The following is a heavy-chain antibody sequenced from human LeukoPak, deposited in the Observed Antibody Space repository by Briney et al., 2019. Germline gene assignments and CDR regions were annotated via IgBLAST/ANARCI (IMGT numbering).Heavy chain of an antibody. D-gene: IGHD1-7*01. Sequence: GGSLRLSCAASGFSVSSNYMSWVRQAPGKGLEWVSVIYSGDRTYYADSVKGRFTISRDNAKNSLYLQMNSLRAEDTAVYYCARSSRELGGYAPWELMPPFDYWGQGTLVTVSS. V-gene: IGHV3-53*01. CDR2: IYSGDRT. CDR1: GFSVSSNY. J-gene: IGHJ4*02. CDR3: ARSSRELGGYAPWELMPPFDY.